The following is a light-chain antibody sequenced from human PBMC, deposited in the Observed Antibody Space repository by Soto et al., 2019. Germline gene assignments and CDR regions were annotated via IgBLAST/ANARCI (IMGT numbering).Light chain of an antibody. CDR1: SSDVGGYNY. CDR3: SSYVGSNNFPYV. V-gene: IGLV2-8*01. J-gene: IGLJ1*01. CDR2: EVD. Sequence: QSALTQPPSASGSPGQSVTISCTGTSSDVGGYNYVSWYQHHPGKAPKLIIYEVDERPSGVPDRFSGSKSGNTASLTVSGLRAEDEADYYCSSYVGSNNFPYVFGTGTKVTVL.